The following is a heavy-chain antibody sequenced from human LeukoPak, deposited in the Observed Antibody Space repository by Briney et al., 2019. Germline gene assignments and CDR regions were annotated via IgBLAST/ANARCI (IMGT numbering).Heavy chain of an antibody. CDR2: INPNSGGT. D-gene: IGHD4-17*01. Sequence: ASVKVSCKASGYTFTGYYMHWVRQAPGQGLEWMGWINPNSGGTNYAQKFQGRVTMTRDTSISTAYMELSRLRSDDTAVYYCARDLRVTTVTTGDCWGQGTLVTVSS. J-gene: IGHJ4*02. CDR3: ARDLRVTTVTTGDC. V-gene: IGHV1-2*02. CDR1: GYTFTGYY.